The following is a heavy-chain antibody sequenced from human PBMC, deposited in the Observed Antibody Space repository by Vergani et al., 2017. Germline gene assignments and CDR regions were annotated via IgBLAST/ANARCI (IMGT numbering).Heavy chain of an antibody. V-gene: IGHV3-30*18. Sequence: VQLVESGGGVVQPGRSLRLSCAASGFTFSSYGMHWVRQAPGKGLEWVAVISYDGSNKYYADSVKGRVTISRDNSKNTLYLQMNSLRAEDTAVYYCAKDSGYENYYYYGMDGWGQGTTVTGSS. J-gene: IGHJ6*02. CDR2: ISYDGSNK. CDR1: GFTFSSYG. D-gene: IGHD5-12*01. CDR3: AKDSGYENYYYYGMDG.